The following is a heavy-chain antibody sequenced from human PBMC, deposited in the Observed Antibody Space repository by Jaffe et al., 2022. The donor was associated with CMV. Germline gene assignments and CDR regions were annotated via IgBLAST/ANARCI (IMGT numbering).Heavy chain of an antibody. Sequence: QVQLQQWGAGLLKPSETLSLTCAVYGGSFSGYYWSWIRQPPGKGLEWIGEINHSGSTNYNPSLKSRVTISVDTSKNQFSLKLSSVTAADTAVYYCARGVRAGDIRGTNFDYWGQGTLVTVSS. CDR1: GGSFSGYY. CDR3: ARGVRAGDIRGTNFDY. CDR2: INHSGST. J-gene: IGHJ4*02. D-gene: IGHD2-15*01. V-gene: IGHV4-34*01.